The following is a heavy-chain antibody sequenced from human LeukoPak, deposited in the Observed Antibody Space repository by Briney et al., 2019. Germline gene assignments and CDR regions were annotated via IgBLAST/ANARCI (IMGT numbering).Heavy chain of an antibody. V-gene: IGHV3-20*04. CDR1: GFTFDDYG. Sequence: PGGSLRLSCAASGFTFDDYGMSWVRQAPGKGLEWASGINWNGGSTGYADSVKGRFTMSRDNAKNSLYLQMNSLRAEDTALYYCARSLIAVAGSFDYWGQGTLVTVSS. D-gene: IGHD6-19*01. CDR2: INWNGGST. J-gene: IGHJ4*02. CDR3: ARSLIAVAGSFDY.